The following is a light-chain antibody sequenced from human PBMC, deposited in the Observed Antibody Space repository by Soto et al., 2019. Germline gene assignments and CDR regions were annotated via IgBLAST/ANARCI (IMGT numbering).Light chain of an antibody. Sequence: EIVLTQSAGSLSLSPGERATLSYRASRSISSTYLAWYQQKPGQAPRLLIYGASSRATGIPDRFSGSGSGTDFTLTISRLEPEDFAVYYCQQYGGSPPYTFGQGTKLEIK. CDR3: QQYGGSPPYT. CDR2: GAS. J-gene: IGKJ2*01. CDR1: RSISSTY. V-gene: IGKV3-20*01.